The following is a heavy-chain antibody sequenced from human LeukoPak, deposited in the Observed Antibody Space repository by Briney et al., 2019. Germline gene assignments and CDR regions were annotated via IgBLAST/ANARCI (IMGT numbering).Heavy chain of an antibody. V-gene: IGHV4-4*02. D-gene: IGHD2-21*02. Sequence: SGTLSLTCAVSGGSISSSNWWSWVRPPPGRGLEWIGETYHSGSTNYNPSLKSRVTISIDKSKNQFSLKLTSVTAADTAVYYCARLQKGQVVTAVPIDYWGQGTLVTVSS. CDR2: TYHSGST. CDR3: ARLQKGQVVTAVPIDY. J-gene: IGHJ4*02. CDR1: GGSISSSNW.